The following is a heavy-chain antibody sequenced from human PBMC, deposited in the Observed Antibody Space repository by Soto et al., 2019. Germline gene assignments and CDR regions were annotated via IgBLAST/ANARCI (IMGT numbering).Heavy chain of an antibody. CDR2: ISGSGGST. CDR3: AKDPVATGY. CDR1: GLTVSHNY. Sequence: GESLKISCVASGLTVSHNYMAWVRQAPEMGLEWVSAISGSGGSTYYADSVKGRFTISRDNSKNTLYLQMNSLRAEDTAVYYCAKDPVATGYWGQGTLVTVSS. V-gene: IGHV3-23*01. D-gene: IGHD5-12*01. J-gene: IGHJ4*02.